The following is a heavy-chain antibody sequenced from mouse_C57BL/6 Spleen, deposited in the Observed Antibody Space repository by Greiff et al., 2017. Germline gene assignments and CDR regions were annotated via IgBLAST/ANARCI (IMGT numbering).Heavy chain of an antibody. Sequence: EVQLQESGGGLVKPGGSLKLSCAASGFTFSDYGMHWVRQAPEKGLEWVAYISSGSSTIYYADTVKGRFTISRDNAKNTLFLQMTSLRSEDTAMYYCARHGSSYHYAMDYWGQGTSVTVSS. CDR3: ARHGSSYHYAMDY. CDR1: GFTFSDYG. D-gene: IGHD1-1*01. J-gene: IGHJ4*01. V-gene: IGHV5-17*01. CDR2: ISSGSSTI.